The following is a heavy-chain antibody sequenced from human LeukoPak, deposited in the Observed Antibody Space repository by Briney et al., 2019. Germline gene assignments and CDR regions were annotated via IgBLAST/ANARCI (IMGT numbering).Heavy chain of an antibody. Sequence: GRSLRLPCAASGFTFDDYGLSWVRQAPGKGLEWLGFIRSKAYGGTTEYAASVKGRFTISRDDSKSIAYLQMNSLKTEDTAVYHCTRAQGDWFDPWGQGTLVTVSS. V-gene: IGHV3-49*04. CDR1: GFTFDDYG. CDR3: TRAQGDWFDP. J-gene: IGHJ5*02. CDR2: IRSKAYGGTT.